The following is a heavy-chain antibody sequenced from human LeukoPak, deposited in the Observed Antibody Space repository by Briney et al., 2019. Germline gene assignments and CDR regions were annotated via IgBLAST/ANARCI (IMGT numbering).Heavy chain of an antibody. Sequence: ASVKVSCKASGYTFTGYYMHWVRQAPGQGLEWMGWINPNSGGINYAQKFQGRVTMTRDTSISTAYMELSRLRSDDTAVYYCARDLRQWLRCLDYWGQGTLVTVSS. CDR3: ARDLRQWLRCLDY. J-gene: IGHJ4*02. V-gene: IGHV1-2*02. CDR2: INPNSGGI. CDR1: GYTFTGYY. D-gene: IGHD5-12*01.